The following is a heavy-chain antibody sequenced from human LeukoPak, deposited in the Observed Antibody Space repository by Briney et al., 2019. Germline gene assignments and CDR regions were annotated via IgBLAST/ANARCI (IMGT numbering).Heavy chain of an antibody. CDR2: IHYSGRT. CDR1: DGSVSSADFY. CDR3: ARDRYSGYDWDFYYYGMDV. V-gene: IGHV4-31*03. J-gene: IGHJ6*04. Sequence: PSQTLSLTCSVSDGSVSSADFYWRWIRQHPGKGLEWIGHIHYSGRTYYNPSLKSRVAISLDTSKNQFSLKLGSVTAADTAVYYCARDRYSGYDWDFYYYGMDVWGKGTTVTVSS. D-gene: IGHD5-12*01.